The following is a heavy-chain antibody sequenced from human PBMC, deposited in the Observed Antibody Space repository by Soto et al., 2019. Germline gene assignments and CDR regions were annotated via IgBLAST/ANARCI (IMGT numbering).Heavy chain of an antibody. CDR2: IWYDGSNK. CDR1: GFTFSSYG. CDR3: ARDGYEVGFDFGSYYYYYYYMDV. Sequence: GGSLRLSCAASGFTFSSYGMHWVRQAPGKGLEWVAVIWYDGSNKYYADSVKGRFTISRDNSKNTLYLQMNSLRAEDTAVYYCARDGYEVGFDFGSYYYYYYYMDVWGKGTTVTVSS. V-gene: IGHV3-33*01. D-gene: IGHD5-12*01. J-gene: IGHJ6*03.